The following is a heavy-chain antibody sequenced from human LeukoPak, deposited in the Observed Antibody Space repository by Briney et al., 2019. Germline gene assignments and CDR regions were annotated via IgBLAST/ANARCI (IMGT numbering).Heavy chain of an antibody. CDR1: GGSISSYY. CDR2: IYYSGST. D-gene: IGHD3-3*01. V-gene: IGHV4-59*01. CDR3: VRPLGYDFWSGTNWFDP. J-gene: IGHJ5*02. Sequence: SETLSLTCTVSGGSISSYYWSWIRQPPGKGLEWIGYIYYSGSTNYNPSLKSRVTISVDTSKNQFSLKLSSVTAADTAVYYCVRPLGYDFWSGTNWFDPWGQGTLVTVSS.